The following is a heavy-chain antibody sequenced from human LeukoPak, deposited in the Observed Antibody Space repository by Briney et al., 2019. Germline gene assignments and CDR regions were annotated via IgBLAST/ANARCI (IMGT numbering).Heavy chain of an antibody. Sequence: GRSLRLSCAASGFIYSHYGMHWVRQAPGKGLEWVAFIRYDGSNKYYADSVKGRFTISRDNSKNTLYLQMNSLRAEDTAVYYCAKDSIAVAGLDYWGQGTLVTVSS. CDR3: AKDSIAVAGLDY. CDR1: GFIYSHYG. CDR2: IRYDGSNK. J-gene: IGHJ4*02. V-gene: IGHV3-30*02. D-gene: IGHD6-19*01.